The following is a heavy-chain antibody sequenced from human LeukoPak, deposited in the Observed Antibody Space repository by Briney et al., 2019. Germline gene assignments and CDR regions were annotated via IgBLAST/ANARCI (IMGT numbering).Heavy chain of an antibody. CDR2: INPNSGGT. V-gene: IGHV1-2*06. CDR3: ARGLPGSFDP. CDR1: GYTFTDYY. Sequence: ASVKVSCKASGYTFTDYYIHWVRQAPGQGLEWMGRINPNSGGTNYAQKFQGRVTMTRDTSITTAYMELSSLRSNDAAVYYCARGLPGSFDPWGQRALVTVSS. D-gene: IGHD1-1*01. J-gene: IGHJ5*02.